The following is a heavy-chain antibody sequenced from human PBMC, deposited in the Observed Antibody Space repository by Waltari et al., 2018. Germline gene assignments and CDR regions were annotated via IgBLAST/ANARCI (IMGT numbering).Heavy chain of an antibody. V-gene: IGHV4-39*07. D-gene: IGHD3-16*01. CDR2: IYYSGSS. Sequence: QQESGPSLVKPSETLSLTCTVSYWSISSRSYYWGWIRLAPGKGLEWIGHIYYSGSSYYNPSLKSRITMSVDSSKNQFSLTLSSVTAADTAVYYCARVLIRTSGLNFDSWGQGSLVTVSS. CDR3: ARVLIRTSGLNFDS. J-gene: IGHJ4*02. CDR1: YWSISSRSYY.